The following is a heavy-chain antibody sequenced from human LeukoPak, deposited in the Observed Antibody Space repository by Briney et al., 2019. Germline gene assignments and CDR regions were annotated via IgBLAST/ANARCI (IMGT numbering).Heavy chain of an antibody. CDR3: ARSRQASGLFSS. J-gene: IGHJ5*02. CDR2: IYDRGPA. Sequence: SETLSLTCTVSGGSISSYYWSWIRQPPGKGLEWIGCIYDRGPAHYNPSLKSRFTTSVDRPKNQFFLNVTSLTAADTAVYYCARSRQASGLFSSWGQGTLVVVSS. D-gene: IGHD3-10*01. CDR1: GGSISSYY. V-gene: IGHV4-59*12.